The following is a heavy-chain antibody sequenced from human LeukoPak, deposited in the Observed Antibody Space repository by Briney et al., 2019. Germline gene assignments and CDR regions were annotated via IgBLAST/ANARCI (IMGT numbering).Heavy chain of an antibody. CDR2: INSDGSWT. V-gene: IGHV3-74*01. Sequence: GGSLRLSCAASGNYWMHWVRQAPGKGLVWVSHINSDGSWTGYADSVKGRFTITRDNAENSLYLQMNSLKVEDSAIYYCATYDSWSGYNIAYWGQGTLVTVSS. CDR3: ATYDSWSGYNIAY. J-gene: IGHJ4*02. D-gene: IGHD3-3*01. CDR1: GNYW.